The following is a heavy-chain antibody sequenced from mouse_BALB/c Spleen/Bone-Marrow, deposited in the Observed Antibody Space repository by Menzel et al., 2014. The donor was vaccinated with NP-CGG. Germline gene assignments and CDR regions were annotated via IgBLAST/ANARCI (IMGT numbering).Heavy chain of an antibody. Sequence: EVPLQESGGGLVQPGGSLTLSCAASGFTFRSYGMSWVRQTPDKRLELVASIYSNGGSTYYPDTVKGRFTISRDNAKNILSLQXXSLKSEDTAMYYCARGNYGNYVDYFDYWVQGTTRTVPS. J-gene: IGHJ2*01. CDR1: GFTFRSYG. D-gene: IGHD2-1*01. V-gene: IGHV5-6-3*01. CDR2: IYSNGGST. CDR3: ARGNYGNYVDYFDY.